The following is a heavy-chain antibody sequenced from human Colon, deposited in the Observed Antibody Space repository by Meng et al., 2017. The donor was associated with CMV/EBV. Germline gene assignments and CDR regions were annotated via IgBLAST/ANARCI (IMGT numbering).Heavy chain of an antibody. J-gene: IGHJ4*02. CDR3: AGGSYQAWELLHY. CDR1: GGSFSEYY. V-gene: IGHV4-34*02. Sequence: VQLQAWGLGVSKPSETVSRPCAVYGGSFSEYYWCWTRHPPGRGLEWIGEIRHSGSTSYSYNSSLKSRVTISIDTSKNQFSLELTSVTAADTAVYYCAGGSYQAWELLHYWGQGTLVTVSS. CDR2: IRHSGSTSY. D-gene: IGHD1-26*01.